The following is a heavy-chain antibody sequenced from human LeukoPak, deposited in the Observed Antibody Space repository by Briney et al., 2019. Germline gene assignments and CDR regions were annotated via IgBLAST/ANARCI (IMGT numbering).Heavy chain of an antibody. D-gene: IGHD3-22*01. Sequence: SETLSLTCTASGYSISSGYYWGWIRQPPGKGLEWIGSIYNSGSTYYNPSLKSRVTISVDTSKNQFSLKLSSVTAADTAVYYCARDLHYYDSSGIDAFDIWGQGTMVTASS. CDR3: ARDLHYYDSSGIDAFDI. CDR2: IYNSGST. V-gene: IGHV4-38-2*02. CDR1: GYSISSGYY. J-gene: IGHJ3*02.